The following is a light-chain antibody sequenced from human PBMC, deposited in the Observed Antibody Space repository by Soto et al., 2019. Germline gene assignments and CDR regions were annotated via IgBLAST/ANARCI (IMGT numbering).Light chain of an antibody. V-gene: IGLV2-8*01. CDR1: SSDVGGYKY. CDR2: EVS. Sequence: QSALTQPPSASGSPGQSVTISCTGTSSDVGGYKYVSWYQQHPGKAPKLIIYEVSERPSGVPDRYSGSKSGNTAFLTVSGLQAEDEADYYCSSYAGTNNLVFGGGTKLTVL. CDR3: SSYAGTNNLV. J-gene: IGLJ3*02.